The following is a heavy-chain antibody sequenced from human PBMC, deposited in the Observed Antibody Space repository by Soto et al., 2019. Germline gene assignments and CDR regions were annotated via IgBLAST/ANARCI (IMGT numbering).Heavy chain of an antibody. Sequence: ASVKVSCKAPGYTFTSYGISWVRQAPGQGLEWMGWISAYNGNTNYAQKLQGRVTMTTDTSTSTAYMELRSLRSDDTAVYYCARVEGIVVVVAALPPGWFDPWGQGTLVTVSS. CDR2: ISAYNGNT. D-gene: IGHD2-15*01. V-gene: IGHV1-18*01. CDR3: ARVEGIVVVVAALPPGWFDP. CDR1: GYTFTSYG. J-gene: IGHJ5*02.